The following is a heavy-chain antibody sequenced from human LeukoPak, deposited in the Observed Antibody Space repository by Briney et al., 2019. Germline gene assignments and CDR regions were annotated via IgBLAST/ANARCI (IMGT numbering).Heavy chain of an antibody. CDR3: ARNQGPRRGAFDI. CDR2: INPSGHST. J-gene: IGHJ3*02. D-gene: IGHD1-14*01. CDR1: GNTFTITY. V-gene: IGHV1-46*03. Sequence: ASVTVSRTSSGNTFTITYLHWVRQAPGQGLEWMGIINPSGHSTSYAQKYPGRVTMTRDTSTSTVYMELSSLRSEDAAVYDCARNQGPRRGAFDIWVQGTMVTVSS.